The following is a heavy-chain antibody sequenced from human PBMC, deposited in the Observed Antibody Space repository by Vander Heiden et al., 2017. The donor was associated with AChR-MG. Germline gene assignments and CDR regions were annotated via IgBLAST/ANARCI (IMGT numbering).Heavy chain of an antibody. CDR1: GFSLTTSGVG. V-gene: IGHV2-5*02. CDR3: AHALHASSGYYDVIDY. D-gene: IGHD3-22*01. Sequence: QITLTESSRTLVKPTQTLTLTCTLSGFSLTTSGVGVGWIRQPPGKALEWLALIYWDDDKRYTPSLKTRLTITKDTSKNQVVLTMTNMDPADTATYFCAHALHASSGYYDVIDYWGQGTLVTVSS. J-gene: IGHJ4*02. CDR2: IYWDDDK.